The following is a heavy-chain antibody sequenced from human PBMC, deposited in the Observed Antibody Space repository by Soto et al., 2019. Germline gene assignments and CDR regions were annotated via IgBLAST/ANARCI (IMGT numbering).Heavy chain of an antibody. CDR1: GFTFGNFA. Sequence: GGSLRLSCVASGFTFGNFAMSWVRQAPGKGLEWVSALSNSGGTTYYADSVKGRFTISRDNSKNMLYLQMNSLRAEDTAVYYCAKDSVRVIHYYDSSGIDYWGQGTLVTVSS. D-gene: IGHD3-22*01. CDR3: AKDSVRVIHYYDSSGIDY. V-gene: IGHV3-23*01. J-gene: IGHJ4*02. CDR2: LSNSGGTT.